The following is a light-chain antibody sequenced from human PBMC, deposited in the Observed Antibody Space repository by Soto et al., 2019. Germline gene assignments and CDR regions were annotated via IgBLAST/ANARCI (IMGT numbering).Light chain of an antibody. Sequence: QLVLTQSSSASASLGSSVKLTCTLSSGHSSYIIAWHHQQPGKAPRYLMKLEGSGSYNKGSGVPDRFSGSSSGADRYLTISNLQFEDEANYYCETWDSTTRVFGGGTKLTV. CDR3: ETWDSTTRV. CDR2: LEGSGSY. CDR1: SGHSSYI. V-gene: IGLV4-60*02. J-gene: IGLJ2*01.